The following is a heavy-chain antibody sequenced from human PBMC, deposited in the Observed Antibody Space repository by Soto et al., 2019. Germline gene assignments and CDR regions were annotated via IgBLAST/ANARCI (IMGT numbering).Heavy chain of an antibody. J-gene: IGHJ5*02. D-gene: IGHD6-19*01. V-gene: IGHV3-21*01. Sequence: EVQLVESGGGLVKPGGYLRLSCAASGFTFSSYYMHWVRQAPGKGLEWVSSISGSSGYKYYADSVKGRFTISRDNAKKSLYLQMNSLSAADTAVYYCARDRVVALTVDWFDPWGQGTLVSVSS. CDR3: ARDRVVALTVDWFDP. CDR1: GFTFSSYY. CDR2: ISGSSGYK.